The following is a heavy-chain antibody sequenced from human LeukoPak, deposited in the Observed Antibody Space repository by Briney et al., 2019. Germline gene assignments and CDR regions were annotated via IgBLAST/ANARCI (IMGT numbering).Heavy chain of an antibody. Sequence: PSETLSLTCTVSGSSISSSSYYWGWIRQPPGKGLEWIGSIYYSGSTYYNPSLKSRVTISVDTSKNQFSLKLSSVTAADTAVYYCARSVRRLYGSGRSNWFDPWGQGTLVTVSS. CDR1: GSSISSSSYY. CDR3: ARSVRRLYGSGRSNWFDP. D-gene: IGHD3-10*01. J-gene: IGHJ5*02. CDR2: IYYSGST. V-gene: IGHV4-39*07.